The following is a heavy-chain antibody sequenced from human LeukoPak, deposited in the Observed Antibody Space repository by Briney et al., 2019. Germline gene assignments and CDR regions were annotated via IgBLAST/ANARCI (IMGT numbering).Heavy chain of an antibody. CDR3: AKDGPPYSSDWYFFDY. CDR2: ISYDGSNN. V-gene: IGHV3-30*18. Sequence: GGSLRLSCAASGFTFSDYGMHWVRQAPGKGLEWVAVISYDGSNNYYADSVKGRFTISRDSSKNTLYLQMSSLRAEDTAVYYCAKDGPPYSSDWYFFDYWGQGTLVTVSS. CDR1: GFTFSDYG. D-gene: IGHD6-19*01. J-gene: IGHJ4*02.